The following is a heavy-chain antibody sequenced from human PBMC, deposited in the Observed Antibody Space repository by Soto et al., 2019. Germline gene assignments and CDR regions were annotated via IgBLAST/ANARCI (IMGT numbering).Heavy chain of an antibody. J-gene: IGHJ5*02. Sequence: SETLSLTCTVSGGSIGAYYWSWVRQPPGKGLEWIAYVYYSGKTHYNPSLKSRVTISVDTSKNQFSRKLSSVTAADTAVYYCARVLDYYDSSGYYLQYNWFDPWGQGTLVTVSS. CDR1: GGSIGAYY. CDR2: VYYSGKT. D-gene: IGHD3-22*01. CDR3: ARVLDYYDSSGYYLQYNWFDP. V-gene: IGHV4-59*01.